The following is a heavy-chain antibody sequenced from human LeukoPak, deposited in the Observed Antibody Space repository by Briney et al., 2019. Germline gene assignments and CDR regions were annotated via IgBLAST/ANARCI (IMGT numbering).Heavy chain of an antibody. CDR2: IKNGGSEK. V-gene: IGHV3-7*01. D-gene: IGHD2-2*01. CDR3: ARDDCSSISCYHNWFDP. J-gene: IGHJ5*02. CDR1: VFTLCRYW. Sequence: VGSLRLSCVASVFTLCRYWMSLVRPPPGKGLECVTNIKNGGSEKYYLDSVKGRFTISRDNAKNSLYLHMNSLRAEDTAVYYCARDDCSSISCYHNWFDPWGQGTLVTVSS.